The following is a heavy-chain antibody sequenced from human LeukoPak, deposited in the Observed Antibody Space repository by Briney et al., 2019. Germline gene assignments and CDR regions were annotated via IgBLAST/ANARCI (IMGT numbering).Heavy chain of an antibody. CDR3: AGGDDSSGYSRDYFDY. D-gene: IGHD3-22*01. J-gene: IGHJ4*02. CDR2: INHSGST. V-gene: IGHV4-34*01. CDR1: GGSFSGYY. Sequence: SETLSLTCAVYGGSFSGYYWSWIRQPPGKGLEWIGEINHSGSTNYNPSLKSRVTISVDTSKNQFSLKLSSVTAADTAVYYCAGGDDSSGYSRDYFDYWGQGTLVTVSS.